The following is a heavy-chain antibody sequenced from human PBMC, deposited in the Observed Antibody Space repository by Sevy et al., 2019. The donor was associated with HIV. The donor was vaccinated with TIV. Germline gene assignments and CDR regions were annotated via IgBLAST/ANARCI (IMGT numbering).Heavy chain of an antibody. CDR3: TQETFGRFDS. V-gene: IGHV3-7*01. J-gene: IGHJ4*02. CDR1: GFSFSAYW. CDR2: IKPDGSDK. Sequence: GGSLRLSCAASGFSFSAYWMNWVRQAPGKGLEWVANIKPDGSDKHYVDSAEGRFTISRDNAKNSLYLQTNSLRVEDTAMYYCTQETFGRFDSWGQGTLVTVSS. D-gene: IGHD1-26*01.